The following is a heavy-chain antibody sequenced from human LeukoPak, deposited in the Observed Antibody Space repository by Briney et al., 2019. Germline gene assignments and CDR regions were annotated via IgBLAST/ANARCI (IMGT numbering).Heavy chain of an antibody. CDR3: AKDMYSSGWYYFDY. CDR2: ISWNSGSI. D-gene: IGHD6-19*01. Sequence: GGSLRLSCAASGFTFDDYAMHWVRQAPGKGLEWVSGISWNSGSIGYADSVKGRFTISRDNAKNSLYLQLNNLRAEDMSLYYCAKDMYSSGWYYFDYWGQGTLVTVPS. CDR1: GFTFDDYA. V-gene: IGHV3-9*03. J-gene: IGHJ4*02.